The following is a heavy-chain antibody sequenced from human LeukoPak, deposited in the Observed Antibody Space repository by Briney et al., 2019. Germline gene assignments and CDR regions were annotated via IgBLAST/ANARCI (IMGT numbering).Heavy chain of an antibody. CDR2: INSDGINT. D-gene: IGHD3-10*01. CDR1: GFTFSNYW. J-gene: IGHJ4*02. V-gene: IGHV3-74*01. CDR3: AKGKDYYLDY. Sequence: SGGSLRLSCAASGFTFSNYWMHWVRQAPGKGLVWVSRINSDGINTSYADSVKGRFTISRDNSKNTLYVQMNSLRAEDTAVYYCAKGKDYYLDYWGQGTLVTVSS.